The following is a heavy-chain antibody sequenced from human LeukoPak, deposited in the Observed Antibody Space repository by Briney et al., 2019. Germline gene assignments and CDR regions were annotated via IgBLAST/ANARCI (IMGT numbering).Heavy chain of an antibody. Sequence: GGSLRLSCAASGFTVSSYYMTWVRQAPGKGLEWVSIIYEGGSTYYADSVKGRFSISRDSSKNTLFLQMNSLRAEDTAVYYCTRDHNWHIRYNYYYGMDVWGQGTTVTVSS. CDR2: IYEGGST. CDR3: TRDHNWHIRYNYYYGMDV. V-gene: IGHV3-66*01. J-gene: IGHJ6*02. D-gene: IGHD2-21*01. CDR1: GFTVSSYY.